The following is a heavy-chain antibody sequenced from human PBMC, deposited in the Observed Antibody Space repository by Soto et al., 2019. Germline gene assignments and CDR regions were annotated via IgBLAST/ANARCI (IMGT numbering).Heavy chain of an antibody. D-gene: IGHD2-15*01. CDR1: GFTFSSYS. CDR3: ARDLPEVAATP. Sequence: EVQLVESGGGLVKPGGSLRLSCAASGFTFSSYSMNWVRQAPGKGLEWVSSISSSSSYIYYADSVKGRFTISRDNAKNSLYLQMNSLRAEDTDVYYCARDLPEVAATPWGQGTLVTVSS. J-gene: IGHJ5*02. V-gene: IGHV3-21*01. CDR2: ISSSSSYI.